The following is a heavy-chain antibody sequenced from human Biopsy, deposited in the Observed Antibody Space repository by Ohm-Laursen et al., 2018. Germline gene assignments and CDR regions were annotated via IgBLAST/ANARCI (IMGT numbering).Heavy chain of an antibody. J-gene: IGHJ6*02. V-gene: IGHV3-11*01. Sequence: GSLRLSCAASGFTFSDYYMNWIRQAPGKGLEWVSFITNTGRTVYADSVKGRFTISRDNAKKSLYLQMSSLRAEDTAIYYCARNLRLAITMNSGETTHSFHFGMDVWGQGTSVTVSS. D-gene: IGHD3/OR15-3a*01. CDR3: ARNLRLAITMNSGETTHSFHFGMDV. CDR1: GFTFSDYY. CDR2: ITNTGRTV.